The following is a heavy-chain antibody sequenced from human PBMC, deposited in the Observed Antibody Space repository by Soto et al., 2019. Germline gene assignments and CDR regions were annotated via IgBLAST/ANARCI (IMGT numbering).Heavy chain of an antibody. Sequence: SVKVSCKVSGYTLTELSMHWVRQAPGKGLEWMGGFDPEDGETIYAQKFQGRVTMTEDTSTDTAYMELSSLRSEDTAVYYCATGRGYSGYARRWGQGTLVTVSS. CDR2: FDPEDGET. CDR3: ATGRGYSGYARR. CDR1: GYTLTELS. D-gene: IGHD5-12*01. V-gene: IGHV1-24*01. J-gene: IGHJ4*02.